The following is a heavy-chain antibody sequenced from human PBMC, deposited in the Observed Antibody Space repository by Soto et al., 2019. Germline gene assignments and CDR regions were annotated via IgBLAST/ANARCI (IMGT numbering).Heavy chain of an antibody. D-gene: IGHD6-6*01. CDR3: ARSLSTIAARPDY. CDR1: GYTFTGYY. V-gene: IGHV1-2*02. CDR2: INPNSGGT. J-gene: IGHJ4*02. Sequence: QVQLVQSGAEVTKPGASVKVSCKACGYTFTGYYLHWVRQAPGQGLEWMGWINPNSGGTHYAQKFQGRLTMTRDTSISTAYMELSRLTSDETAVYYCARSLSTIAARPDYWGQGTLVTVSS.